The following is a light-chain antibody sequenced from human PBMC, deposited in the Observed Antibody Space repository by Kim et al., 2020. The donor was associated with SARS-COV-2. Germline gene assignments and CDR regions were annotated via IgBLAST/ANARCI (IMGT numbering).Light chain of an antibody. Sequence: ELTQPPSASGTPGQRVTISCSGSSSNIGSNYVYWYQQLPGTAPKLLIYKNNQRPSGVPDRFSGSKSGTSASLAISGLRSEDDSDYYCATWDDSLSGWVFGGGTQLTV. CDR1: SSNIGSNY. CDR3: ATWDDSLSGWV. CDR2: KNN. J-gene: IGLJ3*02. V-gene: IGLV1-47*01.